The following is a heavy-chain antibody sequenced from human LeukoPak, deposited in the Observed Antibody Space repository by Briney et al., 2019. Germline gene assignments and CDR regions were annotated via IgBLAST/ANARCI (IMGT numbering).Heavy chain of an antibody. V-gene: IGHV3-7*01. CDR2: IKQDGSEK. J-gene: IGHJ4*02. D-gene: IGHD7-27*01. CDR1: GFTFSSYW. CDR3: ARWGWAGLYYFDY. Sequence: GGSLRLSCAASGFTFSSYWMSWVRQTPGKGLEWVANIKQDGSEKYYVDSVKGRFTISRDNAKNSLYLQMNSLRAEDTAVYYCARWGWAGLYYFDYWGQGTLVTVSS.